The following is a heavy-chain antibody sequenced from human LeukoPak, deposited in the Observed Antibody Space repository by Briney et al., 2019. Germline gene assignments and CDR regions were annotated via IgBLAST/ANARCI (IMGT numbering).Heavy chain of an antibody. J-gene: IGHJ6*03. Sequence: SETLSLTCSVSGDSIGSGRYYWTWIRQPAGKGLQWIGRLYTNENTNYNPSLESRVSISVDTSKTQFFLKLTSVTAADTAMYFCARGVVTDDYYMDVWGKGTAITVSS. V-gene: IGHV4-61*02. CDR3: ARGVVTDDYYMDV. CDR1: GDSIGSGRYY. D-gene: IGHD2-21*02. CDR2: LYTNENT.